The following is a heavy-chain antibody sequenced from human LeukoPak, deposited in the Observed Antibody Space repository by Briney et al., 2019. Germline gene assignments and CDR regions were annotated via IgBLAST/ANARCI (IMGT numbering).Heavy chain of an antibody. CDR2: IYDSGST. CDR3: ARATYSSGWGTSDY. Sequence: SGTLSLTCAVSGGSISSSNWWSWVRQPPGKGLEWIGEIYDSGSTSCNPSLKSRVTISVDTSKNQFSLKLSSVTATDTAVYYCARATYSSGWGTSDYWGQGTLVTVSS. V-gene: IGHV4-4*02. J-gene: IGHJ4*02. D-gene: IGHD6-19*01. CDR1: GGSISSSNW.